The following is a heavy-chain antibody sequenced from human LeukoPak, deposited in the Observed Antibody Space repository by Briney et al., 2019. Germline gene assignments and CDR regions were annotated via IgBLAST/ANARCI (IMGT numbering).Heavy chain of an antibody. Sequence: GASVKVSCKASGYSFTDYSMHWVRQAPGQGLEWMGWINPNSGGTDYAQEFRGRVTMTRDTSISTAYMELSRLRSDDTAVYYCARIAILGRHYFDPWGQGTLVTVSS. D-gene: IGHD2/OR15-2a*01. CDR3: ARIAILGRHYFDP. CDR1: GYSFTDYS. J-gene: IGHJ5*01. V-gene: IGHV1-2*02. CDR2: INPNSGGT.